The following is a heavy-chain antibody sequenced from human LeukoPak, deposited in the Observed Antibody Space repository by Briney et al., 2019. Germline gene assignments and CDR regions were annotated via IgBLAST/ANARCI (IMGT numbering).Heavy chain of an antibody. CDR1: GYTFTSYD. Sequence: ASVKVSCKASGYTFTSYDINWVRQATGQGLEWMGWMNPNSGNTGYAQKFQGRVTMTRNTSISTAYMELSSLRSEDTAVYYCARAGSSPWHYYYGMDVWGQGTTVTVSS. CDR2: MNPNSGNT. CDR3: ARAGSSPWHYYYGMDV. D-gene: IGHD6-6*01. V-gene: IGHV1-8*01. J-gene: IGHJ6*02.